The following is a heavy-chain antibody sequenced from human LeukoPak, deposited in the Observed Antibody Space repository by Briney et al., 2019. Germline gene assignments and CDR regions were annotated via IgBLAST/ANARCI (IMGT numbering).Heavy chain of an antibody. V-gene: IGHV4-59*01. Sequence: PSETLSLTCTVSGGSISSYYWSWIRQPPGKGLEWIGYIYYSGSTYYNPSLKSRVTISVDTSKNQFSLKLSSVTAADTAVYYCAKKGYAGSGTYSYYFDYWGQGALVTVSS. CDR1: GGSISSYY. CDR2: IYYSGST. CDR3: AKKGYAGSGTYSYYFDY. J-gene: IGHJ4*02. D-gene: IGHD3-10*01.